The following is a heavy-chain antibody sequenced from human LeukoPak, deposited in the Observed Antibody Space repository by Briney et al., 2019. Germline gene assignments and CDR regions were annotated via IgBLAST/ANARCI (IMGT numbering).Heavy chain of an antibody. CDR1: GGSISSSSYY. Sequence: SETLSVTCTVSGGSISSSSYYWGWIRQPPGKGLEWIGSIYYSGSTYYNPSLKSRVTISVDTSKNQFSLKLSSVTAADTAVYYCAREKVQFDFWSGSGADMDVWGKGTTVTVSS. V-gene: IGHV4-39*02. J-gene: IGHJ6*03. D-gene: IGHD3-3*01. CDR3: AREKVQFDFWSGSGADMDV. CDR2: IYYSGST.